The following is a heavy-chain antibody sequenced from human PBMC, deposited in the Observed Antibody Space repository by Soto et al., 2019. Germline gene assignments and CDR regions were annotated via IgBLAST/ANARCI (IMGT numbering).Heavy chain of an antibody. Sequence: SETLSLTCTVSGGSISSSSYYWGWIRQPPGKGLEWIGSIYYSGSTYYNPSLESRVTISVDTSKNQFSLKLSSVIAADTAVYYCARLTSDFHDAFVIWGQRTMVT. J-gene: IGHJ3*02. CDR3: ARLTSDFHDAFVI. V-gene: IGHV4-39*01. D-gene: IGHD2-21*01. CDR1: GGSISSSSYY. CDR2: IYYSGST.